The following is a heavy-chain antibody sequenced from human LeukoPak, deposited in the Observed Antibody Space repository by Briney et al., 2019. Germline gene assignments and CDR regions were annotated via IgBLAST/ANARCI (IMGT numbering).Heavy chain of an antibody. CDR3: ARSPPRYGSGSYYRFDP. D-gene: IGHD3-10*01. Sequence: SETLSLTCTVSGGSISSGSYYWSWIRQPAGKGLEWIGRIYTSGSTNYNPSLKSRVTVSVDTSKNQFSLKLSSVTAADTAVYYCARSPPRYGSGSYYRFDPWGQGTLVTVSS. J-gene: IGHJ5*02. CDR1: GGSISSGSYY. V-gene: IGHV4-61*02. CDR2: IYTSGST.